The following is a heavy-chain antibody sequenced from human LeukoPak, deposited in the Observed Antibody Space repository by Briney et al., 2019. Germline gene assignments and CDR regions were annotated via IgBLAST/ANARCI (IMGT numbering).Heavy chain of an antibody. D-gene: IGHD2-15*01. CDR2: ISSSSSYI. CDR1: GFTFDDYA. CDR3: ARYCSGGSCYYYYYGMDV. Sequence: GRSLRLSCAASGFTFDDYAMHWVRQAPGKGLEWVSGISSSSSYIYYADSVKGRFTISRDNAKNSLYLQMNSLRAEDTAVYYCARYCSGGSCYYYYYGMDVWGKGTTVTVSS. V-gene: IGHV3-21*01. J-gene: IGHJ6*04.